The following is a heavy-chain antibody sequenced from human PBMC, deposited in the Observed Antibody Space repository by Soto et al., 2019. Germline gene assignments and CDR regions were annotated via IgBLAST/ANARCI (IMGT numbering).Heavy chain of an antibody. Sequence: ASVKVSCKASGYTFTTYVMHWVRQAPGQRLEWMGWIDAGNGNTRYSQNFQGRVTITRDTSASTAYMEVSSLRSEDMAVYYCARDSLGNVDFWGQGTLVTVSS. CDR1: GYTFTTYV. J-gene: IGHJ4*02. D-gene: IGHD3-16*02. V-gene: IGHV1-3*01. CDR2: IDAGNGNT. CDR3: ARDSLGNVDF.